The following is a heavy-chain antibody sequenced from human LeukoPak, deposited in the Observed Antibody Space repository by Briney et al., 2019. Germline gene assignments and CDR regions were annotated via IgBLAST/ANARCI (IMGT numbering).Heavy chain of an antibody. V-gene: IGHV3-21*01. CDR3: ARAVTTFAFDI. D-gene: IGHD4-17*01. Sequence: GGSLRLSCAASGFTFRSYSVNWVRQAPGKGLEWVSFISSSSSNTYYADSVKGRFTISRDNAKNSLYLQMNSLRAEDTAVYYCARAVTTFAFDIWGQGTMVTVSS. J-gene: IGHJ3*02. CDR1: GFTFRSYS. CDR2: ISSSSSNT.